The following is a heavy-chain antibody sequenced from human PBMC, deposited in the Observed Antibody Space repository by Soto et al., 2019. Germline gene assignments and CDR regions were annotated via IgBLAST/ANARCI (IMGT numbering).Heavy chain of an antibody. Sequence: PSQTLSLTCVISGDSVTGNTAGWNWIRQSPSRGLEWLGRTYYRSKWYYDYAGSVKGRMTINPDTSRNQFSLQLNSVSPEDTAVYYFASGMLVRGAYYVDFWGQGTTEAVSS. CDR2: TYYRSKWYY. J-gene: IGHJ6*02. CDR3: ASGMLVRGAYYVDF. D-gene: IGHD3-10*01. V-gene: IGHV6-1*01. CDR1: GDSVTGNTAG.